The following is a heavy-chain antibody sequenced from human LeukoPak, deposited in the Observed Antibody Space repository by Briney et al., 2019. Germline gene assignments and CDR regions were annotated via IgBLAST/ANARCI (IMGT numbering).Heavy chain of an antibody. D-gene: IGHD3-22*01. J-gene: IGHJ4*02. CDR2: IIPIFGTA. CDR1: GGTFSSYA. CDR3: ARGGGYYDSSGLISLGD. V-gene: IGHV1-69*13. Sequence: SVKVSCKASGGTFSSYAISWVRQAPGQGLEWMGGIIPIFGTANYAQKFQGRVTITADESTSTAYMELRSLRSDDTAVYYCARGGGYYDSSGLISLGDWGQGTLVTVSS.